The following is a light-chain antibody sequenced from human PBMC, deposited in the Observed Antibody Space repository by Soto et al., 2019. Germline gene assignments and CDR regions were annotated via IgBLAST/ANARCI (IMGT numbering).Light chain of an antibody. CDR3: QPYNSYSEA. V-gene: IGKV1-5*03. CDR1: QTISSW. CDR2: KAS. Sequence: DIQMTQSPSTLSGSVGDRVTITCRASQTISSWLAWYQQKPGKAPKLLIYKASTLKSGVPSRFSGSGSGTEFTLTIRSLQPDDFGTYYCQPYNSYSEAFGQGTKVELK. J-gene: IGKJ1*01.